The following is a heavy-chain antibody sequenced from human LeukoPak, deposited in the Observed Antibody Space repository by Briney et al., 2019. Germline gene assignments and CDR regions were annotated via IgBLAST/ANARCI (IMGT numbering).Heavy chain of an antibody. CDR1: GGSISSGGYC. J-gene: IGHJ4*02. V-gene: IGHV4-31*03. Sequence: SQTLSLTCTVSGGSISSGGYCWSWIRQHPGKGLEWIGYIYYSGSTYYNPSLKSRVTISVDTSKNQFSLKLSSVTAADTAVYYCARGRDSYGLVPDYFDYWGQGTLVTVSS. D-gene: IGHD5-18*01. CDR3: ARGRDSYGLVPDYFDY. CDR2: IYYSGST.